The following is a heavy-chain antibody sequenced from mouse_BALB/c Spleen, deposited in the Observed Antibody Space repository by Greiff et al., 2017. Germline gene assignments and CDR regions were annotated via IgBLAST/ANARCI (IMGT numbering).Heavy chain of an antibody. J-gene: IGHJ4*01. D-gene: IGHD1-2*01. V-gene: IGHV1-87*01. CDR1: GYTFTSYW. CDR2: IYPGDGDT. Sequence: VQLQQSGAELARPGASVKLSCKASGYTFTSYWMQWVKQRPGQGLEWIGAIYPGDGDTRYTQKFKGKATLTADKSSSTAYMQLSSLASEDSAVYYCARWTTAYAMDDWGQGTSVTVSS. CDR3: ARWTTAYAMDD.